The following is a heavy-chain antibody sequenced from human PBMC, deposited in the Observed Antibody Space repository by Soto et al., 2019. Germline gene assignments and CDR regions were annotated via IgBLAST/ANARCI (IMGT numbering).Heavy chain of an antibody. D-gene: IGHD3-3*01. CDR2: ISGSGGST. CDR3: TKDRYYDFWSGYP. Sequence: PGGSLRLSCAASGFTFSSYAMSWVRQAPGKGLEWVSAISGSGGSTYYADSVKGRFTISRDNSKNTLYLQMNSLRAEGTAVYYCTKDRYYDFWSGYPWGQGTLVTVSS. CDR1: GFTFSSYA. J-gene: IGHJ5*02. V-gene: IGHV3-23*01.